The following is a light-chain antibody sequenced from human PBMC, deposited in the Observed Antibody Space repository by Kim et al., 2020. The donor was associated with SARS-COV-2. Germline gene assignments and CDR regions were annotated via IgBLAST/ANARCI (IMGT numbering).Light chain of an antibody. Sequence: GQSITISCTGTSSDVGGYNYVSWYHQHPGKAPKLMIYDVSKRPSGVSNRFSGSESGNTASLTISGLQAEDEADYYCSSYTSSSTYVFGTGTKVTVL. CDR2: DVS. V-gene: IGLV2-14*04. J-gene: IGLJ1*01. CDR1: SSDVGGYNY. CDR3: SSYTSSSTYV.